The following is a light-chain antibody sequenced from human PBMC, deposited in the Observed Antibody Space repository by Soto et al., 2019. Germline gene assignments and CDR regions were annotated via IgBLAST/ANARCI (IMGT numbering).Light chain of an antibody. Sequence: QSALTQPASVSGSPGQSITISCTGTSSDVGGYKYVSWYQQYPGKAPKLIIYEVSNRPSGVSTRFSGSKSGNTASLTISGLQAEDEADYYCSSYTSTTPWVFGGGTKVTVL. J-gene: IGLJ3*02. CDR3: SSYTSTTPWV. CDR2: EVS. CDR1: SSDVGGYKY. V-gene: IGLV2-14*01.